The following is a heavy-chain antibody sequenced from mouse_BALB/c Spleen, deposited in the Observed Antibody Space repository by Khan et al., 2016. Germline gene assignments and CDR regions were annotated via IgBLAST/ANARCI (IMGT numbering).Heavy chain of an antibody. CDR1: GFNIKDTY. Sequence: VQLQQSGAELVKPGASVKLSCTASGFNIKDTYMHWVKQRPEQGLEWIGRIDPANGNTKYDPKFQGKATITADTSSNTAYLQLSSLTSEDTAFYYCARSRLRSYYFDYWGQGTTLTVSS. CDR3: ARSRLRSYYFDY. J-gene: IGHJ2*01. CDR2: IDPANGNT. D-gene: IGHD1-1*01. V-gene: IGHV14-3*02.